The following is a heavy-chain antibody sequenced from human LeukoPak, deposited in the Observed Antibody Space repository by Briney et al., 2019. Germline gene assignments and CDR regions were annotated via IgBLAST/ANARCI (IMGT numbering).Heavy chain of an antibody. D-gene: IGHD1-26*01. CDR3: ARGRSGTHLLAEFDY. J-gene: IGHJ4*02. CDR2: INPNSGST. V-gene: IGHV1-8*03. CDR1: GCTFTRYD. Sequence: ASVTVSCKASGCTFTRYDIHWVRQANGRGLEWMGWINPNSGSTGYSQKFRGRVTFTTDTSISAAYLELSSLKSEDTALYYCARGRSGTHLLAEFDYWGQGTLVIASS.